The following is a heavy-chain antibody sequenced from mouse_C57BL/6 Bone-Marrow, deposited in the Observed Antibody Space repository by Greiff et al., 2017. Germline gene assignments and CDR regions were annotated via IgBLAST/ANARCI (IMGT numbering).Heavy chain of an antibody. CDR1: GFTFSDYY. V-gene: IGHV5-12*01. CDR2: ISNGGGST. Sequence: EVKLMESGGGLVQPGGSLKLSCAASGFTFSDYYMYWVRQTPEKRLEWVAYISNGGGSTYYPDTVKGRFTISIDNANTTLYLQISRLHSEGTAMYYCARPPLTGTGYAMDYWGKGTSVTVSS. CDR3: ARPPLTGTGYAMDY. D-gene: IGHD4-1*01. J-gene: IGHJ4*01.